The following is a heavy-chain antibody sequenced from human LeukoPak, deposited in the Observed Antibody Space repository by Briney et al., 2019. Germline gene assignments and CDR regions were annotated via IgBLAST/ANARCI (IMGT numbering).Heavy chain of an antibody. CDR1: GGSIXSGGYY. V-gene: IGHV4-31*03. CDR3: AKLGGYFDY. CDR2: IYYSGST. D-gene: IGHD1-7*01. Sequence: PXXTLSLTCTXXGGSIXSGGYYWSWIRQHPGKGLEWIGYIYYSGSTYYNPSLKSRVTISVDTSKNQFSLKLSSVTAADTAVYYCAKLGGYFDYWGQGTLVTVSS. J-gene: IGHJ4*02.